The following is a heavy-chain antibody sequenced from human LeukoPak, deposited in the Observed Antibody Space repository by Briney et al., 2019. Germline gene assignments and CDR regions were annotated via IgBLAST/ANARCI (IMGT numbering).Heavy chain of an antibody. CDR1: GGSIRSTTYY. CDR2: IYYSGNT. Sequence: PSETLSLTCSVSGGSIRSTTYYWGWIRQPPGKRLEWIASIYYSGNTYYSPSLMSRVTISVDTSKNQFSLKQSSVTAADTAVYYCARDDGLTMVRVWGQGTLVTVSP. D-gene: IGHD3-10*01. CDR3: ARDDGLTMVRV. J-gene: IGHJ4*02. V-gene: IGHV4-39*07.